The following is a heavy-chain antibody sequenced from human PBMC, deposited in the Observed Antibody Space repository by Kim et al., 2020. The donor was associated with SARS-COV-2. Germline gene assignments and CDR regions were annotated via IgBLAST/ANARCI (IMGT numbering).Heavy chain of an antibody. J-gene: IGHJ4*02. V-gene: IGHV3-33*01. CDR1: GFTFSSYG. Sequence: GGSLRLSCAASGFTFSSYGMDWVRQAPGKGLEWVAVIWYDGSNEYYGDSVKGRFTISRDNSKNTLYLQMNSLRAEDTAVYYCAREIHEGGWYYFDYWGQGTLVTVSS. CDR3: AREIHEGGWYYFDY. D-gene: IGHD6-19*01. CDR2: IWYDGSNE.